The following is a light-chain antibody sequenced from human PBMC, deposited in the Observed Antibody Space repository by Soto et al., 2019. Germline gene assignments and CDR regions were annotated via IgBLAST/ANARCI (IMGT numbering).Light chain of an antibody. CDR1: SSKIGAGYD. Sequence: QSVLTQPPLVSGAPGQRVTISCTGSSSKIGAGYDVHWYQQLPGTAPKLLIYGNSNRPSGVPDRFSGSKSGTSASLAITGLQAEDEADYYCQSYDSSLSVLYVFGTGTKVTVL. V-gene: IGLV1-40*01. CDR3: QSYDSSLSVLYV. J-gene: IGLJ1*01. CDR2: GNS.